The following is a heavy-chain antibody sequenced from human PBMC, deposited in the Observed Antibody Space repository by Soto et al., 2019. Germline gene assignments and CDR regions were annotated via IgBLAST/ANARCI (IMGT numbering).Heavy chain of an antibody. CDR2: INVSGIN. D-gene: IGHD3-10*02. J-gene: IGHJ5*02. CDR3: ARAAKFGELYH. CDR1: GVSIRSYY. V-gene: IGHV4-4*07. Sequence: SETLSLTCTVSGVSIRSYYWSWVRQSAGKGLEWIGRINVSGINNYNPSLRSRVTMSEDTSKNQLSLTLTSVTAADTAIYYCARAAKFGELYHWGQGTPVTVSS.